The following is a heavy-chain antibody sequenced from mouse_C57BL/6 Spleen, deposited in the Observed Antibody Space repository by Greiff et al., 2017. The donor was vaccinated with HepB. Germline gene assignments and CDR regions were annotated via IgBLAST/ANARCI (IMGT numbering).Heavy chain of an antibody. CDR1: GYAFSSSW. Sequence: QVQLQQSGPELVKPGASVKISCKASGYAFSSSWMNWVKQRPGKGLEWIGRIYPGDGDTNYNGKFKGKATLTADKSSSTAYMQLSSLTSEDSAVYVCAFQTAQATFFFDYWGQGTTLTVSS. V-gene: IGHV1-82*01. D-gene: IGHD3-2*02. CDR3: AFQTAQATFFFDY. CDR2: IYPGDGDT. J-gene: IGHJ2*01.